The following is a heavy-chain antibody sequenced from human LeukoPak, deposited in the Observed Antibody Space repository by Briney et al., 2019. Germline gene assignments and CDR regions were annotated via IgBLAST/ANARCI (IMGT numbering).Heavy chain of an antibody. J-gene: IGHJ4*02. D-gene: IGHD6-13*01. Sequence: SETLSLTCTVSGGSISSYYWSWIRQPPGKGLEWIGYIYTSGSTNYNPSLKSRVTISVDTSKNQFSQKLSSVTAADTAVYYCAREVGSSWYAGFDYWGQGTLVTVSS. CDR2: IYTSGST. V-gene: IGHV4-4*09. CDR1: GGSISSYY. CDR3: AREVGSSWYAGFDY.